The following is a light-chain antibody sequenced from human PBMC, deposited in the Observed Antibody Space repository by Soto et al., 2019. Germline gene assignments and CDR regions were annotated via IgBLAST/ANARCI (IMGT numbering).Light chain of an antibody. J-gene: IGKJ1*01. CDR2: GAS. Sequence: ELTQSPGTLSLSPEERATLSCRASQSVSSSYLAWYQQKPGQAPGLLIYGASSRATGIPDRFSGSGSGTDFTLTISRLEPEDFAVYNCQQSATSPPTFAQGAKVDIK. CDR3: QQSATSPPT. V-gene: IGKV3-20*01. CDR1: QSVSSSY.